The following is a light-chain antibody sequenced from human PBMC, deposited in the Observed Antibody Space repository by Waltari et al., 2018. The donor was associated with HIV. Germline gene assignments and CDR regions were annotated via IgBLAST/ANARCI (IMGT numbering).Light chain of an antibody. V-gene: IGKV2-30*01. Sequence: DVLLTQSPLSLPVTLGQPASISCQSHRSLRSGDGVAYLSWFQQRPGQAPRRLFFKCSGRDSGVPDRFRSSGSGSNFTLAIGVVEAEDVATYFCMQHTHRPRTFGPGTKLVI. CDR2: KCS. CDR1: RSLRSGDGVAY. CDR3: MQHTHRPRT. J-gene: IGKJ1*01.